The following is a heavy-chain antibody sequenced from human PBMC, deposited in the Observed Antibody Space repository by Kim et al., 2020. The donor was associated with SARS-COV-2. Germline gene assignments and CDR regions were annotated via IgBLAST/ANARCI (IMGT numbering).Heavy chain of an antibody. Sequence: GGSLRLSCAASGFTFSNAWMTWVRQAPGKGLEWVGRIKSKTDGGTTDYAAPVKGRFTISRDDSKNTLYLQMNSLKTEDTAVYYCITAGAAAGSRGAYWGQGTLVTVSS. V-gene: IGHV3-15*01. CDR2: IKSKTDGGTT. CDR3: ITAGAAAGSRGAY. CDR1: GFTFSNAW. D-gene: IGHD6-13*01. J-gene: IGHJ4*02.